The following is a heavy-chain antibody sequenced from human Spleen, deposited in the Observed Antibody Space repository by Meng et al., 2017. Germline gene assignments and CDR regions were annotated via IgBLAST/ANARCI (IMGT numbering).Heavy chain of an antibody. CDR2: LGAHDGDT. V-gene: IGHV1-18*01. CDR3: ARVEVGITSGDY. CDR1: DYTFTGYG. J-gene: IGHJ4*02. D-gene: IGHD1-26*01. Sequence: QVQPVQSGPEVKKPVASVKVSCKASDYTFTGYGVSWVRQAPGQGLEWMAWLGAHDGDTSHAPKFQGRVTVSADRPTATAYMELRSLRSDDTAVYYCARVEVGITSGDYWGQGTLVTVSS.